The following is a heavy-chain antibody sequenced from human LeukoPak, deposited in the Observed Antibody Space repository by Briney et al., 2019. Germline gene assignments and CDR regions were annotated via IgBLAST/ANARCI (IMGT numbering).Heavy chain of an antibody. J-gene: IGHJ6*03. CDR1: GASISDFDNF. Sequence: SQTLSLTCTVSGASISDFDNFWTWIRQPAGKGLEWIGRIHSSGTTKSNPSLRSRIFMSLDASKNEFSLKLNSVTAADTAVYYCARGGYYYYYMDVWGKGTTVTVSS. CDR2: IHSSGTT. V-gene: IGHV4-61*02. CDR3: ARGGYYYYYMDV.